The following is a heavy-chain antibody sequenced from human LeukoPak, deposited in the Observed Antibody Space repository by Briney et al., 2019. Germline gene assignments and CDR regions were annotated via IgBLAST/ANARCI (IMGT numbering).Heavy chain of an antibody. D-gene: IGHD5-12*01. CDR1: GFTFSSYS. V-gene: IGHV3-21*01. J-gene: IGHJ4*02. CDR2: ISSSSSYI. Sequence: GGSLRLSCAASGFTFSSYSMNWVRQAPGKGLEWVSSISSSSSYIYYADSVKGRFTISRDNAKNSLYLQMNSLRAEDTAVYYCARELYSGYGRFDYWGQGTLVTVSS. CDR3: ARELYSGYGRFDY.